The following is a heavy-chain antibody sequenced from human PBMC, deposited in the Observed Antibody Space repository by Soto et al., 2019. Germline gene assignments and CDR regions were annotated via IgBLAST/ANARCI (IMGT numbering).Heavy chain of an antibody. D-gene: IGHD5-18*01. CDR3: ATVIKDTAIPLGYYYYGMDV. CDR2: FDPEDGET. Sequence: GASVKVSCKVSGYTLTELSMHWVRQAPGKGLEWMGGFDPEDGETIYAQKFQGRVTMTEDTSTDTAYMELSSLRSEDTAVYYCATVIKDTAIPLGYYYYGMDVWGQGTTVTVSS. CDR1: GYTLTELS. J-gene: IGHJ6*02. V-gene: IGHV1-24*01.